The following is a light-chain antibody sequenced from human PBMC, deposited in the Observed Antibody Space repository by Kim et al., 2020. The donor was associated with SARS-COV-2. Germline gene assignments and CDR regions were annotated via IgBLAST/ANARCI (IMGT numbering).Light chain of an antibody. CDR3: NSRDSNDNVV. V-gene: IGLV3-19*01. CDR2: GKN. J-gene: IGLJ2*01. Sequence: DVGQTVRITCQGDSLRSYYATWYQQKPGQAPIIVIYGKNNRPSGIPDRFSGSSSGNTASLTITGTQAGDEADYYCNSRDSNDNVVFGGGTQLTVL. CDR1: SLRSYY.